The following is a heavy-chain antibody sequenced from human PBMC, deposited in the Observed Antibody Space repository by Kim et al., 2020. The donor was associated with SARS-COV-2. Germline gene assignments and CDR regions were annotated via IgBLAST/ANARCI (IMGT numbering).Heavy chain of an antibody. CDR3: ARTFGTYYGKNYYYYGMDV. Sequence: GGSLRLSCAVSGFTLSSYSMNWVRQAPGKGLEWVSSISSTTTYIYYADSVKGRFTISRDNGKNSLYLQMNSLRAEDTAVYYCARTFGTYYGKNYYYYGMDVWGQGTTVTGSS. CDR2: ISSTTTYI. D-gene: IGHD1-26*01. CDR1: GFTLSSYS. V-gene: IGHV3-21*01. J-gene: IGHJ6*02.